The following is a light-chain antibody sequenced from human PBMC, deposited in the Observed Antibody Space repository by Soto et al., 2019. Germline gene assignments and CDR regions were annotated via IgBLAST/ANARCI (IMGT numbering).Light chain of an antibody. Sequence: IVLTQSPGTLSLSPGEGSSLSCRASLSVSGSQLAWYQQKPGQPPRLLIYGASSRAAGIPDRFSGSGSGTDFTLTINRLEPEDFAVYYCQQYVTSRRTFGPGTKVDIK. CDR3: QQYVTSRRT. CDR1: LSVSGSQ. V-gene: IGKV3-20*01. CDR2: GAS. J-gene: IGKJ1*01.